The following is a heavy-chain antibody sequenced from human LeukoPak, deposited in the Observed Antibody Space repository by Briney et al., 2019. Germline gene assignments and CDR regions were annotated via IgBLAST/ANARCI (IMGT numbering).Heavy chain of an antibody. D-gene: IGHD4-11*01. CDR2: INNDGTTT. CDR1: GFTFSTFW. V-gene: IGHV3-74*01. Sequence: GGSLRLSCAASGFTFSTFWMHWVRQAPGKGLVWVSRINNDGTTTNYADSVKGRFTISRDNAKSTLYLQLNSLRAEDAAVYYCARGTHFSNSYIWLESWGQGTLVTVSS. CDR3: ARGTHFSNSYIWLES. J-gene: IGHJ5*01.